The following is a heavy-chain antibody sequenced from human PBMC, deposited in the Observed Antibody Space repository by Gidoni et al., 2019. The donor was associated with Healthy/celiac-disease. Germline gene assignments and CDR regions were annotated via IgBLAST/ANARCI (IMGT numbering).Heavy chain of an antibody. Sequence: EVQLVESGGGLVQPGRSLRMSCTASGFTFDDYALHWVRQAPGKGLEWGSGISWNSGSIGYADSVKGRFTISRDNAKNSLYLQMNSLRAEDTALYYCAKGPLGTAFYYFDYWGQGTLVTVSS. CDR3: AKGPLGTAFYYFDY. J-gene: IGHJ4*02. V-gene: IGHV3-9*01. CDR1: GFTFDDYA. CDR2: ISWNSGSI. D-gene: IGHD7-27*01.